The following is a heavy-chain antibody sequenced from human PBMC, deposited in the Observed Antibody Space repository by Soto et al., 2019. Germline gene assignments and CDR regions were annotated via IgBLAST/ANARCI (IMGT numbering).Heavy chain of an antibody. V-gene: IGHV3-7*05. CDR2: IKEDGSEK. CDR1: GFIFSNFW. CDR3: VRGGSHSFDY. Sequence: EVQLVESGGGLVQPGGSLRLSCAASGFIFSNFWMSWVRQAPGKWLEWVANIKEDGSEKYHVDSVKGRFTISRDNVKNLMYLQMDSLRAEDTAVYKCVRGGSHSFDYCGQGTLVTVSS. D-gene: IGHD1-26*01. J-gene: IGHJ4*02.